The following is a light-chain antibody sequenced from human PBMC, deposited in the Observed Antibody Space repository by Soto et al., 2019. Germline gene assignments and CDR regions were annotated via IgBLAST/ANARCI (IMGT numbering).Light chain of an antibody. Sequence: QSALTQPASVSGSPGQSITLSCTGTSSDVGGYKFVSWHQQHPGKAPKLIIYDVTNRPSGVSSRFSGSKSGNTASLTISGLQAEDEAEYYCSSYTSSSTLVFGGGTKLTVL. CDR3: SSYTSSSTLV. CDR2: DVT. J-gene: IGLJ2*01. V-gene: IGLV2-14*03. CDR1: SSDVGGYKF.